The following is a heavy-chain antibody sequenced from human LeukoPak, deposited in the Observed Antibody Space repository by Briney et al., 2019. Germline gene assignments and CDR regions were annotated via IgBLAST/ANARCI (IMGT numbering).Heavy chain of an antibody. Sequence: ASVKVSCKASGYTFTGYYMHWVRHAPGQGLEWMGWINPNSGGTNYAQKFQGRVTMTRDMSISAAYMELSRLRSDDTAVYYCARGIAAAGPDYWGQGTLVTVSS. V-gene: IGHV1-2*02. CDR3: ARGIAAAGPDY. J-gene: IGHJ4*02. CDR1: GYTFTGYY. D-gene: IGHD6-13*01. CDR2: INPNSGGT.